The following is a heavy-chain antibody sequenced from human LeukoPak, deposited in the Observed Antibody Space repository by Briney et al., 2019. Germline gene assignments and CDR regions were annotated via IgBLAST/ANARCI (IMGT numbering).Heavy chain of an antibody. CDR1: GYTFTSYA. J-gene: IGHJ4*02. CDR2: INAGNGNT. D-gene: IGHD3-9*01. Sequence: ASVKVSCKASGYTFTSYAIHWVRQAPGQRLEWMGWINAGNGNTKYSQKFQGRVTITRDTSASTAYMELSSLRSEDTAVYYCARDGYDILTGCDYWGQGTLVTVSS. CDR3: ARDGYDILTGCDY. V-gene: IGHV1-3*01.